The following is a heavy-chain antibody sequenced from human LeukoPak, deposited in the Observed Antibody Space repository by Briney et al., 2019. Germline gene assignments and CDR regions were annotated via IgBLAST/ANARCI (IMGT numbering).Heavy chain of an antibody. V-gene: IGHV3-30*18. CDR1: GFTFSSYG. J-gene: IGHJ3*02. Sequence: SGGSLRLSCAASGFTFSSYGMHWVRQAPGKGLEWVAVISYDGSNKYYADSVKGRFTISRDNSKNTLYLQMNSLRAEDTAVYHCANGDYYDSSGYYYHAFDIWGQGTMVTVSS. D-gene: IGHD3-22*01. CDR3: ANGDYYDSSGYYYHAFDI. CDR2: ISYDGSNK.